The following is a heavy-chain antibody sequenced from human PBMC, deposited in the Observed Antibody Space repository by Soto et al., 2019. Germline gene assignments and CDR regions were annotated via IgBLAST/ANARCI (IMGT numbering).Heavy chain of an antibody. J-gene: IGHJ2*01. D-gene: IGHD7-27*01. CDR2: ISAYNGNT. Sequence: QVHLEQSGAEVKKPGASVKVSCKASGYTFTSYGISWVRQAPGQGLECMGWISAYNGNTNYAQNFQGRVTMTTDTSTSTAYMELRSLRSDATALYYCARAMGWGSSVWYFDLWGRGTLVTVSS. CDR1: GYTFTSYG. CDR3: ARAMGWGSSVWYFDL. V-gene: IGHV1-18*01.